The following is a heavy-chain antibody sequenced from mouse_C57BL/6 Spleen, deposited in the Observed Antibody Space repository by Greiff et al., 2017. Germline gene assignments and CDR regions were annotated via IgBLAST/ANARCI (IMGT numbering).Heavy chain of an antibody. D-gene: IGHD2-3*01. V-gene: IGHV1-64*01. CDR3: ARRGDDGFLWFAY. Sequence: QVQLQQPGAELVKPGASVKLSCKASGYTFTSYWMHWVKQRPGQGLEWIGMIHPNSGSTNYNEKFKSKATLTVDKSSSTAYMQLSSLTSEDSAVYYCARRGDDGFLWFAYWGQGTLVTVSA. CDR2: IHPNSGST. J-gene: IGHJ3*01. CDR1: GYTFTSYW.